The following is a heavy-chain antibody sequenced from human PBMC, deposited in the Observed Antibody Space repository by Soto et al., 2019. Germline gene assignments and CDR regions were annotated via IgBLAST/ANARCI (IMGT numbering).Heavy chain of an antibody. D-gene: IGHD6-19*01. CDR2: ISTYNGNT. V-gene: IGHV1-18*01. CDR1: GYIFTSYG. CDR3: AKDNGQWLVSN. J-gene: IGHJ4*02. Sequence: QVQLVQSGTEVKRPGASVRVSCQASGYIFTSYGIARVRQAPGQGLEWMGRISTYNGNTNYAQKFQGRVTMTTDTATSTAYMEVRSLRSDDTAVYYCAKDNGQWLVSNWGQGTLVTVS.